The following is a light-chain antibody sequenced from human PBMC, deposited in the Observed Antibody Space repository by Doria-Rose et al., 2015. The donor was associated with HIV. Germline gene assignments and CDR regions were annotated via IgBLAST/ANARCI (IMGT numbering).Light chain of an antibody. CDR1: QRVKSSY. Sequence: EIVMTQSPGTLSLSPGERATLSCRARQRVKSSYLAWYQQKPGQAPRLLIYDASTRATGIPDRFSGSGSGTDFTLTISRLEPEDVAVYYCQQYGTSRGTFGQGTRLEIK. J-gene: IGKJ5*01. CDR2: DAS. CDR3: QQYGTSRGT. V-gene: IGKV3-20*01.